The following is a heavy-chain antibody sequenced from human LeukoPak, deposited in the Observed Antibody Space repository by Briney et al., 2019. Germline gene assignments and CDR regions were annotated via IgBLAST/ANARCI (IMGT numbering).Heavy chain of an antibody. CDR1: GFTVSSNY. D-gene: IGHD3/OR15-3a*01. V-gene: IGHV3-53*01. Sequence: TGGSLRLSCAASGFTVSSNYMSWVRQAPGKGLEWVSVIYSGGSTYYADSVKGRFTISRDNSKNTLYLQMNSLRAEDTAVYYCARYCDLIAEADHAFDIWGQGTMVTVSS. J-gene: IGHJ3*02. CDR2: IYSGGST. CDR3: ARYCDLIAEADHAFDI.